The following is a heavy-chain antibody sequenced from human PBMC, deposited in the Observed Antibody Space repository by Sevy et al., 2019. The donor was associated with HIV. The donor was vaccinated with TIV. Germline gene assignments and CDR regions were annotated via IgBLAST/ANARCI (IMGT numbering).Heavy chain of an antibody. J-gene: IGHJ4*02. V-gene: IGHV3-21*01. CDR3: VRDGGCSSTSCLLYFDY. D-gene: IGHD2-2*01. CDR2: ISSSSSYI. Sequence: GGSLRLSCAASGFTLSTYSMNWVRQAPGKGLEWVSSISSSSSYIYYADSVKGRFTISRDNAKNSLYLQMNSLRAEDTAVYHCVRDGGCSSTSCLLYFDYWGQGTLVTVSS. CDR1: GFTLSTYS.